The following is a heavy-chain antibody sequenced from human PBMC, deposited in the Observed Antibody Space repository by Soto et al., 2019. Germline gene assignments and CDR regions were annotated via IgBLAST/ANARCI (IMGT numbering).Heavy chain of an antibody. CDR3: ARFSGGSYNTYYFYYGMDV. Sequence: QVQLVQSGAEVKKPGASVKVSCKASGYTFTSYGISWVRQAPGQGLDWMGWISAYNGNTKYAQDLQGRVTMTTDTSTSTAYMELRRLRSDDTAVYYCARFSGGSYNTYYFYYGMDVWGQGTTVTVSS. CDR2: ISAYNGNT. V-gene: IGHV1-18*01. D-gene: IGHD2-15*01. CDR1: GYTFTSYG. J-gene: IGHJ6*02.